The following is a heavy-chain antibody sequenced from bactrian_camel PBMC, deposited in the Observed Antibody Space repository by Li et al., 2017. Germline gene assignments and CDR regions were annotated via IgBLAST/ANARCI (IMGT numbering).Heavy chain of an antibody. CDR1: GYTYSSYC. V-gene: IGHV3S53*01. CDR3: ASDPTYGSDCYLGIETVFRY. Sequence: VESGGDSVQAGGSLRLSCAASGYTYSSYCMGWFRQAPGNEREVVVTIAYDGRTTYRDSVKGRFTVSRDNAKDTLYLRMNGLTPEDTGRYYCASDPTYGSDCYLGIETVFRYWGQGTQVTVS. D-gene: IGHD3*01. J-gene: IGHJ4*01. CDR2: IAYDGRT.